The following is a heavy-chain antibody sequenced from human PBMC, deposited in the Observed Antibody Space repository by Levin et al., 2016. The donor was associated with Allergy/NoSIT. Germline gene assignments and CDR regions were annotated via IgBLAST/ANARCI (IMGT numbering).Heavy chain of an antibody. CDR3: AKSTYSGEWELLVGSFEH. D-gene: IGHD1-26*01. J-gene: IGHJ1*01. Sequence: VRQAPGKGLEWVAIISNDGSNKYYADSVKGRFTISRDNPKNTLYLQMNSLRPGDTVVYYCAKSTYSGEWELLVGSFEHWGQGTLVTVSS. V-gene: IGHV3-30*18. CDR2: ISNDGSNK.